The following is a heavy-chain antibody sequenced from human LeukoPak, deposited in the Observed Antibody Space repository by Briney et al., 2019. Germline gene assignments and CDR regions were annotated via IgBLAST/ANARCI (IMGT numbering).Heavy chain of an antibody. CDR3: AGLSGYDPYYFDY. CDR1: GYTLTDYY. Sequence: ASVKVSCKASGYTLTDYYVHWVRLAPGQGLEWMGCINPNSGGTDYAQKFQGRVTMTRDTSISTAYMELSRLTSDDTAVYYCAGLSGYDPYYFDYWGQGTLVAVSS. D-gene: IGHD5-12*01. J-gene: IGHJ4*02. V-gene: IGHV1-2*02. CDR2: INPNSGGT.